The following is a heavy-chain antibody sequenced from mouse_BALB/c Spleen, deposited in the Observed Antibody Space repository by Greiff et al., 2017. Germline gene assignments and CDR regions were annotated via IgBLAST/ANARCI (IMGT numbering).Heavy chain of an antibody. V-gene: IGHV5-17*02. J-gene: IGHJ4*01. Sequence: EVQLQESGGGLVQPGGSRKLSCAASGFTFSSFGMHWVRQAPEKGLEWVAYISSGSSTIYYADTVKGRFTISRDNPKNTLFLQMTSLRSEDTAMYYCARFRDAGAMDYWGQGTSVTVSS. CDR1: GFTFSSFG. D-gene: IGHD3-3*01. CDR2: ISSGSSTI. CDR3: ARFRDAGAMDY.